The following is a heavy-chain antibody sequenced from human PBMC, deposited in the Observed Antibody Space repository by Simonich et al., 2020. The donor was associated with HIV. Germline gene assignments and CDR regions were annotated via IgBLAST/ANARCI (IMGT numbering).Heavy chain of an antibody. V-gene: IGHV1-2*06. CDR2: ISPNNVGT. CDR1: GYTFTDYY. D-gene: IGHD6-6*01. Sequence: QVQLVQSGAEVKKPGASVKVSCKASGYTFTDYYIHWVRQAPGQGLEWMGRISPNNVGTDYPQKFQGRVTMTRDTSISTAYLGLSRLRFDDTAVYYCATHGPGSSSSALDIWGQGTTVTVSS. CDR3: ATHGPGSSSSALDI. J-gene: IGHJ3*02.